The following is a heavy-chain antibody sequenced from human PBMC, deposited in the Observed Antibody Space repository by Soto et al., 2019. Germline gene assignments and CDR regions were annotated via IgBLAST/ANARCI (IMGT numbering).Heavy chain of an antibody. J-gene: IGHJ4*02. CDR2: ISYDGSNK. D-gene: IGHD3-3*01. V-gene: IGHV3-30*03. CDR1: GFTFSSYG. CDR3: ATTHLNFWSGYSGPYYFDY. Sequence: GGSLRLSCAASGFTFSSYGMHWVRQAPGKGLEWVAVISYDGSNKYYADSVKGRFTISRDNSKNTLYLQMNSLRAEDTAVYYCATTHLNFWSGYSGPYYFDYWGQGTLVTVSS.